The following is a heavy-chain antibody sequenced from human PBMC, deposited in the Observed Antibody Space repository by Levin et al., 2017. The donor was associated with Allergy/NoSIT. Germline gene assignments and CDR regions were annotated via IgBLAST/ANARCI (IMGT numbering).Heavy chain of an antibody. CDR3: ARVHAPSGGVSGSYSFDY. CDR1: GYTFTGYY. Sequence: GGSLRLSCKASGYTFTGYYMHWVRQAPGQGLEWMGWINPNSGGTNYAQKFQGRVTMTRDTSISTAYMELSRLRSDDTAVYYCARVHAPSGGVSGSYSFDYWGQGTLVTVSS. J-gene: IGHJ4*02. CDR2: INPNSGGT. V-gene: IGHV1-2*02. D-gene: IGHD3-10*01.